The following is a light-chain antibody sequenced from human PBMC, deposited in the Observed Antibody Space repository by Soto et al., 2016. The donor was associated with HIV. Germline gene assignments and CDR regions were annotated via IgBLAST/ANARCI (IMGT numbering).Light chain of an antibody. Sequence: SYELTQPPSVSVSPGQTASISCFSDELGHKYVWWYQQKPGRSPLLVMSQNDKRPSGIPERFSGSNSGNTATLTITGSQAMDEADYYCQAWDSTTAVFGGGTKLIVL. CDR1: ELGHKY. CDR3: QAWDSTTAV. CDR2: QND. J-gene: IGLJ2*01. V-gene: IGLV3-1*01.